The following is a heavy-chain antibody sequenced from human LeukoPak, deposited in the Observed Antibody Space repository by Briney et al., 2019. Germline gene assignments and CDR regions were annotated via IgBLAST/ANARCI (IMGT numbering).Heavy chain of an antibody. CDR2: IYSSGST. J-gene: IGHJ5*02. D-gene: IGHD3-10*01. CDR1: GGSISTYY. CDR3: ARGYGSGSNWFDP. Sequence: SETLSLTCTVSGGSISTYYWSWIRQPAGRDLEWIGHIYSSGSTNYNPSLKSRVTMSVDTSKNQLSLKLNSVTAADTAVYYCARGYGSGSNWFDPWGQGTLVIVSS. V-gene: IGHV4-4*07.